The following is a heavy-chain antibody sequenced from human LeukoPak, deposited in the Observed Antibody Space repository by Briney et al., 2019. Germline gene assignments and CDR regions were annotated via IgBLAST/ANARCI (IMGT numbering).Heavy chain of an antibody. V-gene: IGHV4-34*01. CDR1: GGSFSGYY. Sequence: PSETLSLTCAVYGGSFSGYYWSWIRQPPGKGLEWIGEINHSGSTNYNPSLKSRVTISVDTSKNQFSLKLSSVTAADTAVYYCARALGSEDYWGQGTLVTVSS. J-gene: IGHJ4*02. D-gene: IGHD3-10*02. CDR3: ARALGSEDY. CDR2: INHSGST.